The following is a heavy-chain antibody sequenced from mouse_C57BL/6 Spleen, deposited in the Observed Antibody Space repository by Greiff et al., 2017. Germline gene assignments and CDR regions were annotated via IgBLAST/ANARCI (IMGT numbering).Heavy chain of an antibody. CDR1: GFTFSSYA. J-gene: IGHJ1*03. CDR3: ARDRTHFEV. Sequence: EVHLVESGGGLVKPGGSLKLSCAASGFTFSSYAMSWVRQTPEKRLEWVATISDGGSYTYYPDNVKGRFTISRDNAKNNLYLQMSHLKSEDTAMYYCARDRTHFEVWGTGTTVTVSS. CDR2: ISDGGSYT. V-gene: IGHV5-4*01.